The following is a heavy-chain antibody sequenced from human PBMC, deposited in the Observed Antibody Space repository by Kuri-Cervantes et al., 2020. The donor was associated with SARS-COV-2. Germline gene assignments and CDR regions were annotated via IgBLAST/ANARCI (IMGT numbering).Heavy chain of an antibody. D-gene: IGHD2-2*01. V-gene: IGHV3-7*01. Sequence: LSLTCAASGFTFSYYGVHWVRQAPGKGLEWVANIKQDGSEKYYVDSVKGRFTISRDNAKNSLYLQMNSLRAEDTAVYYCAREYQLGYWGQGTLVTVSS. CDR3: AREYQLGY. J-gene: IGHJ4*02. CDR2: IKQDGSEK. CDR1: GFTFSYYG.